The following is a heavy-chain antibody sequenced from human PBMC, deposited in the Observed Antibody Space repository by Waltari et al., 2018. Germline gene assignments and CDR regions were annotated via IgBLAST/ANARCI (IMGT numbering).Heavy chain of an antibody. CDR3: TTLRWYQIGY. CDR1: EFTFSNSW. Sequence: EVQLVESGGGLVKPGGSLRLSCATSEFTFSNSWMGWVRQAPGKGLEWVGRIRSQTDGGTADYAAPVKDRFTISRDDSKNTLYLQMNGLKTEDTAVYYCTTLRWYQIGYWGQGTLVSVSS. CDR2: IRSQTDGGTA. V-gene: IGHV3-15*01. J-gene: IGHJ4*02. D-gene: IGHD2-15*01.